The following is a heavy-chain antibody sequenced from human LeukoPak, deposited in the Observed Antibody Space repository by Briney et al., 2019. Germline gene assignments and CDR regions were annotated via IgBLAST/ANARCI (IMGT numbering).Heavy chain of an antibody. V-gene: IGHV4-39*02. CDR2: IYSSGST. D-gene: IGHD3/OR15-3a*01. Sequence: SETLSLTCTVSGGSISSSYYYWGWIRQPPGKGLEWIGSIYSSGSTYYNPSLKSRVTISVDTSKNQFSLKLSSVTAADTAVYYCARDGTGYRYWGQGTLVTVSS. CDR3: ARDGTGYRY. CDR1: GGSISSSYYY. J-gene: IGHJ4*02.